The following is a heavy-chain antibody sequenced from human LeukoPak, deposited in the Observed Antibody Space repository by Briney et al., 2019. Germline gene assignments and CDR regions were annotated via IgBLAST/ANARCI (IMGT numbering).Heavy chain of an antibody. CDR3: ASGVYHPYYYYYMDV. D-gene: IGHD2-8*01. V-gene: IGHV1-2*02. Sequence: ASVKVSCKASGYTFTGYYMHWVRQAPGQGLEWMGWINPNSGGTNYAQKFQGRVTMTRDTSISTAYMELSRLRSDDTAVYYCASGVYHPYYYYYMDVWGKGTTVTVSS. CDR1: GYTFTGYY. J-gene: IGHJ6*03. CDR2: INPNSGGT.